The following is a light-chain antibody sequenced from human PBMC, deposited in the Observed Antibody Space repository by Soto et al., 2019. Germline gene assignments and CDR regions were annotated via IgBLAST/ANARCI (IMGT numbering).Light chain of an antibody. CDR1: QSVRSH. Sequence: EIVMTQSPATLSLSPGDRATLSCRASQSVRSHLAWFQQKPGQPPRLLIFGESTRATGVPARFSGSGSGTEFTLIISSLQSEDFALYYCQQYGGSLTFGGGTKVEIK. J-gene: IGKJ4*01. CDR3: QQYGGSLT. CDR2: GES. V-gene: IGKV3-15*01.